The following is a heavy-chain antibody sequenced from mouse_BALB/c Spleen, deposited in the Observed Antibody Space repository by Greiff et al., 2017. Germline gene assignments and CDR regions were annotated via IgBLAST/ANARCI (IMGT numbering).Heavy chain of an antibody. V-gene: IGHV2-9*02. J-gene: IGHJ4*01. CDR1: GFSLTSYG. CDR3: ARDRGYGPYAMDY. Sequence: QVHVKQSGPGLVAPSQSLSITCTVSGFSLTSYGVHWVRQPPGKGLEWLGVIWAGGSTNYNSALMSRLSISKDNSKSQVFLKMNSLQTDDTAMYYCARDRGYGPYAMDYWGQGTSVTVSS. D-gene: IGHD1-1*01. CDR2: IWAGGST.